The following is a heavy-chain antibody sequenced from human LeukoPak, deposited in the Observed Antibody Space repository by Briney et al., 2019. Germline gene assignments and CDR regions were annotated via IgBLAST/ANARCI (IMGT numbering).Heavy chain of an antibody. D-gene: IGHD2-15*01. V-gene: IGHV4-61*02. Sequence: TSETLSLTCTVSGGSISSGSYYWSWIRQPAGKGLEWIGRIYTSGSTNYNPSLKSRVTISVDTSKNQFSLKLSSVTAADTAVYYCARDQGCSGGSCFLPNYFDYWGQGTLVTVSS. CDR2: IYTSGST. CDR3: ARDQGCSGGSCFLPNYFDY. CDR1: GGSISSGSYY. J-gene: IGHJ4*02.